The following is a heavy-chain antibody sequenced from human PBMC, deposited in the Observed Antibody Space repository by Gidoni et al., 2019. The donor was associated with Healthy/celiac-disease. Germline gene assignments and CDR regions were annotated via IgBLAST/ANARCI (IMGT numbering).Heavy chain of an antibody. J-gene: IGHJ4*02. V-gene: IGHV4-31*03. CDR1: GGSISSGGYY. CDR3: ARVRAPTIVVVPAATRYFDY. CDR2: IYYSGST. Sequence: QVQLQESGPGLVKPSQTLSLTCTVSGGSISSGGYYWSWIRQHPGKGLEWIGYIYYSGSTYYNPSLKSRVTISVDTSKNQFSLKLSSVTAADTAVYYCARVRAPTIVVVPAATRYFDYWGQGTLVTISS. D-gene: IGHD2-2*01.